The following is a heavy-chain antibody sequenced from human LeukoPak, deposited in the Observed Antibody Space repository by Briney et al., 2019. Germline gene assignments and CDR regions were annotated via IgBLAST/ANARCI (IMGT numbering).Heavy chain of an antibody. Sequence: PGGSLRLSCAASGLTFSNFAMSWVRQPPGQGLEWIGEISLTGRTNYNPSLNGRVTMSLDESRNHLSLSLTSATAADTAIYYCSRESGAFCPFGYWGQGTLVIVPP. CDR2: ISLTGRT. CDR3: SRESGAFCPFGY. J-gene: IGHJ4*02. V-gene: IGHV4-4*02. CDR1: GLTFSNFAM. D-gene: IGHD1-26*01.